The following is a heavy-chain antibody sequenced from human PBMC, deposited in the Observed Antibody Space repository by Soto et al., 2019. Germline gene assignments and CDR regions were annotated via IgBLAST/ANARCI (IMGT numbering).Heavy chain of an antibody. D-gene: IGHD3-10*01. V-gene: IGHV1-69*06. CDR1: GGIFSSFT. CDR2: IIPIFDTP. Sequence: SVKVSCKASGGIFSSFTISWVRQAPGQGLEWLGGIIPIFDTPTYAQNFQGRVTITADKSTNTVYMELSSLRSEDTAVYYCATHGATTMARGAMKHYYYVMDVWGQGTTVTV. J-gene: IGHJ6*02. CDR3: ATHGATTMARGAMKHYYYVMDV.